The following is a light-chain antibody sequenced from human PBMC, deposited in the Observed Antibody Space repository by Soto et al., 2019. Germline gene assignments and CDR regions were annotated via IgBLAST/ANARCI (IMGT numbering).Light chain of an antibody. CDR2: IKGDGSH. CDR1: SGYTSFV. CDR3: QSWGSDTVV. Sequence: QSVLTQSPSASAPLGASVKLTCTLSSGYTSFVITWHQQLPGKGPRFLMKIKGDGSHTKGDGISDRFTGSSSGAERHLSISSLQSEDEDDYYCQSWGSDTVVFGGGTKVTVL. J-gene: IGLJ3*02. V-gene: IGLV4-69*01.